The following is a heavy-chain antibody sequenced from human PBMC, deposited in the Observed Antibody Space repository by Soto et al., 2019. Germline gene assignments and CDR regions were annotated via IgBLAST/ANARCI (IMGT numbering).Heavy chain of an antibody. CDR2: IYYSGGT. D-gene: IGHD2-15*01. CDR3: ARRFGGVVAVNYYYYGMDV. CDR1: GGSISSSSYY. J-gene: IGHJ6*02. Sequence: SETLSLTCTVSGGSISSSSYYWVWIRQPPGKGLEWIGSIYYSGGTYYNPSLKSRVTISVDTSKNQFSLKLSSVTAADTAVYYCARRFGGVVAVNYYYYGMDVWGQGTTVTVSS. V-gene: IGHV4-39*01.